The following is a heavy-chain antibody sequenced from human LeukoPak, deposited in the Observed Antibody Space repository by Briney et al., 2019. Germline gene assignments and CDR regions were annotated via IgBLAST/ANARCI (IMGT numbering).Heavy chain of an antibody. Sequence: PGGSLRLSCSASGFTFSSYAMHWVRQAPGKGLEYVSAISSNGGSTYYADSVKGRFTISRDNSKNTLYLQMSSLRAEDTAVYYRVKDLGISVTTAPGFDYWGQGTLVTVSS. J-gene: IGHJ4*02. CDR2: ISSNGGST. CDR3: VKDLGISVTTAPGFDY. D-gene: IGHD4-17*01. V-gene: IGHV3-64D*06. CDR1: GFTFSSYA.